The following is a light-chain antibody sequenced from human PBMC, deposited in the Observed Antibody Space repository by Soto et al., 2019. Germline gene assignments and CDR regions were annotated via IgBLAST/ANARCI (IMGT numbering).Light chain of an antibody. CDR3: SSYTSSSTLGV. CDR1: SSDVGGYNY. Sequence: QSALTQPASVSGSPGQSITISCTGTSSDVGGYNYVSWYQQHPGKAPKLMIYEVSNRPSGVSNRFFGSKSGNTASLTISGLQAEDEDDYYCSSYTSSSTLGVFGGGTKLTVL. CDR2: EVS. J-gene: IGLJ3*02. V-gene: IGLV2-14*01.